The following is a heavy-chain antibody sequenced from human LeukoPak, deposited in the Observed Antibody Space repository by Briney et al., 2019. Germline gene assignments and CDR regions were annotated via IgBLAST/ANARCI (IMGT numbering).Heavy chain of an antibody. Sequence: ASVTVSSMLSGYTFTGYYMHWVRPPHGQGREWMGWINPNSGGTNYAQKFQGRVTMTRDTSISTAYMELSRLRSDDTAVYYCARGPQRVAVTNFGSFRFDYWGQGTLVTVSS. CDR3: ARGPQRVAVTNFGSFRFDY. J-gene: IGHJ4*02. CDR1: GYTFTGYY. D-gene: IGHD2-15*01. V-gene: IGHV1-2*02. CDR2: INPNSGGT.